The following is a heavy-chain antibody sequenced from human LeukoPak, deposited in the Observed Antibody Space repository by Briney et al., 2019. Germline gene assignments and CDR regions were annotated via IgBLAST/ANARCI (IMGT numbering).Heavy chain of an antibody. D-gene: IGHD1-26*01. CDR2: INPSGGST. CDR3: ARDPVGLMGASFDI. V-gene: IGHV1-46*01. CDR1: GYTFTSYY. Sequence: AASVTVSCKASGYTFTSYYIHWVRQAPGQGLEWMGIINPSGGSTSFAQKFQGRVTMTRDTSTSTVYMELSSLRSADTAVYYCARDPVGLMGASFDIWGQGTMVIVSS. J-gene: IGHJ3*02.